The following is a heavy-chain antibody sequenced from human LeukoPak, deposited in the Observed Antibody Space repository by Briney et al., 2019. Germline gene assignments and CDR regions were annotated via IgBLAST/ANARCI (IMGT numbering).Heavy chain of an antibody. V-gene: IGHV4-61*02. CDR2: IYTSGST. CDR1: GGSISSGSYY. Sequence: SQTLSLTCTVSGGSISSGSYYWSWIRQPAGKGLEWIGRIYTSGSTNYNPSLKSRATISVDTSKNQFSLKLSSVTAADTAVYYCARAASSSWYGNDAFDIWGQGTMVTVSS. CDR3: ARAASSSWYGNDAFDI. D-gene: IGHD6-13*01. J-gene: IGHJ3*02.